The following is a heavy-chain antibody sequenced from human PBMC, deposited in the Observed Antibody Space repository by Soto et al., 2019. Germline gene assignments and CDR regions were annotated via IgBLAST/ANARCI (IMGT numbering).Heavy chain of an antibody. D-gene: IGHD4-17*01. J-gene: IGHJ4*02. V-gene: IGHV2-5*02. CDR2: IYWDDDK. Sequence: SGPTLVKPTQTLTLTCTFSGFSLSTSGVGVGWIRQPPGKALEWLALIYWDDDKRYSPSLKSRLTITKDTSKNQVVLTMTNLDPVDTATYYCAHWTPPNYGGPSPLVYFDYWGQGTLVTVSS. CDR1: GFSLSTSGVG. CDR3: AHWTPPNYGGPSPLVYFDY.